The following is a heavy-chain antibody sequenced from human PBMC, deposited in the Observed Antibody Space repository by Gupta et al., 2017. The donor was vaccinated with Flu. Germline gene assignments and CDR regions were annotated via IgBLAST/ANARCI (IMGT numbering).Heavy chain of an antibody. CDR3: ARLRHDYAYWYFDL. CDR2: IYSGGST. J-gene: IGHJ2*01. V-gene: IGHV3-53*04. D-gene: IGHD4-17*01. Sequence: EVQLVESGGGLVQPGGSLRLSCAASGFTVSSNYMSWVRQAPGKGLEWVSVIYSGGSTYYADSVKGRFTISRHNSKNTLYLQMNSLRAEDTAVYYCARLRHDYAYWYFDLWGRGTLVTVSS. CDR1: GFTVSSNY.